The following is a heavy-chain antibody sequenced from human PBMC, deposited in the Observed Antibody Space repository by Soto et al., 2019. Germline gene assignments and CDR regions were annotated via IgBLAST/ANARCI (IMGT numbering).Heavy chain of an antibody. D-gene: IGHD1-26*01. Sequence: QVQLVQSGAEVKKPGSSVKVSCKASGGTFSSYAISWVRQAPGQGLEWMGGISPIFGTANYAQKFQGRVTITADESTSTAYMELSSLRSEDTAVYYCAVQSTRWALRHSGMDVWGQGTTVTVSS. CDR1: GGTFSSYA. CDR2: ISPIFGTA. J-gene: IGHJ6*02. V-gene: IGHV1-69*01. CDR3: AVQSTRWALRHSGMDV.